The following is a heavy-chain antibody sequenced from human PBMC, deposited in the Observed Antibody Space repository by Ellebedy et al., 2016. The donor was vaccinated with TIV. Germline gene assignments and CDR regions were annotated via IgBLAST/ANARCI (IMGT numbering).Heavy chain of an antibody. J-gene: IGHJ3*02. CDR2: ISGSSITL. CDR3: ARDMAWGNERVNDAFDI. D-gene: IGHD7-27*01. CDR1: GFTFAPYS. Sequence: GESLKISCAASGFTFAPYSMNWVRQAPGKGLEWISKISGSSITLDYADSLKGRFTISRDNAKNSLYLQMNGLRAEDTAVYFCARDMAWGNERVNDAFDIWGHGTLVTVSS. V-gene: IGHV3-48*04.